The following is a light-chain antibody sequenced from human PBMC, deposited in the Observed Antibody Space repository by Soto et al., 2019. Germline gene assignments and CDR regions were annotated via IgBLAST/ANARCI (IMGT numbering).Light chain of an antibody. J-gene: IGLJ1*01. V-gene: IGLV2-14*01. CDR1: TNDVGGHNY. Sequence: QSALTQPASVSGSPGQSITISCTGTTNDVGGHNYVSWYQQHPGKAPKRLIFEVSSRPSGVSTRLSGSKSGNTASLTISALQAEDEADYFCNSYSSSSSLPDVFGTGTKLTVL. CDR3: NSYSSSSSLPDV. CDR2: EVS.